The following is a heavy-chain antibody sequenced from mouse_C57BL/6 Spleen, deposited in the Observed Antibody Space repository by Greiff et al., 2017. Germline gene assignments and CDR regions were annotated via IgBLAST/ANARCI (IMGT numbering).Heavy chain of an antibody. CDR3: ARHGNYGSSRHWYFDV. Sequence: QVQLKESGAELVKPGASVKLSCKASGYTFTEYTIHWVKQRSGQGLEWIGWFYPGSGSIKYNEKFKDKATLTADKSSSTVYMELSRLTSEDSAVYFCARHGNYGSSRHWYFDVWGTGTTVTVSS. J-gene: IGHJ1*03. D-gene: IGHD1-1*01. V-gene: IGHV1-62-2*01. CDR2: FYPGSGSI. CDR1: GYTFTEYT.